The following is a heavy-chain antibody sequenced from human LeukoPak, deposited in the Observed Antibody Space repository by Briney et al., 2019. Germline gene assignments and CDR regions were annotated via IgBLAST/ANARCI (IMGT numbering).Heavy chain of an antibody. CDR2: IYYSGST. J-gene: IGHJ4*02. V-gene: IGHV4-39*07. Sequence: SQTLSLTCTVSGGSISSGDYYWGWIRQPPGKGLEWIGSIYYSGSTYYNPSLKSRVTISVDTSKNQFSLKLSSVTAADTAVYYCARDQSSSWYFDYWGQGTLVTVSS. CDR1: GGSISSGDYY. CDR3: ARDQSSSWYFDY. D-gene: IGHD6-13*01.